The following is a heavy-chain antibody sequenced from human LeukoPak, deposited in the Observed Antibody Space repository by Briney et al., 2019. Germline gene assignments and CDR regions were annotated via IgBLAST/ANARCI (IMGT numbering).Heavy chain of an antibody. CDR3: AGSILTGYSNFDY. J-gene: IGHJ4*02. Sequence: GGSLRLSCVASGFTFSISSVSWVRQAPGRGLEWVSYISSSSSSIYDADSVRGRFTISRDNAKNSLYLQMNSLRAEDTAVYYCAGSILTGYSNFDYWGQGTLVTVSS. CDR2: ISSSSSSI. V-gene: IGHV3-48*04. CDR1: GFTFSISS. D-gene: IGHD3-9*01.